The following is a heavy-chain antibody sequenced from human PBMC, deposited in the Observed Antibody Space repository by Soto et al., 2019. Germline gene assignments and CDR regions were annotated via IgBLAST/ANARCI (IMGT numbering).Heavy chain of an antibody. CDR1: GYNFMDFY. V-gene: IGHV1-2*02. D-gene: IGHD5-12*01. CDR2: INPRSGGT. Sequence: AQLVQSGAEVKKPGASVKVSCKTSGYNFMDFYIHWVRQAPGQGLEWVGWINPRSGGTTYAQKFQGRVSMTRDTSISTAYMDLNRLKSDDTAVYYCARDHPAFGRGNGDYDSGDYWGQGTLVTVSS. CDR3: ARDHPAFGRGNGDYDSGDY. J-gene: IGHJ4*02.